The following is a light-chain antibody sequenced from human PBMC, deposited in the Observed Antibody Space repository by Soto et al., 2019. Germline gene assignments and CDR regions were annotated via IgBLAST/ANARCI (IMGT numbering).Light chain of an antibody. V-gene: IGKV3-20*01. CDR3: QQYGSSPPWT. Sequence: EIVLTQSPGTLSLSPGERATLSCRASQSVSSSYLAWYQQKPGQAPRLLIYGASGRATGTPDRFSGSGSGTDFTLTISRLEPEDFAVYYCQQYGSSPPWTFGQGTKVDIK. CDR2: GAS. J-gene: IGKJ1*01. CDR1: QSVSSSY.